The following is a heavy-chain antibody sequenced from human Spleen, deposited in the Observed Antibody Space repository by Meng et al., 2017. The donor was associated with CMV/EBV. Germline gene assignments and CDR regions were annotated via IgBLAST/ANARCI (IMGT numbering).Heavy chain of an antibody. CDR1: EFSLEDYA. V-gene: IGHV3-21*01. J-gene: IGHJ4*02. Sequence: GGSLRLSCAASEFSLEDYAMHWVRQAPGKGLEWVSSISSSSSYIHYADSVKGRFTISRDNAKNSLYLEMNSLRVEDTAVYYCGSREGGYWGQGTLVTVSS. D-gene: IGHD3-16*01. CDR3: GSREGGY. CDR2: ISSSSSYI.